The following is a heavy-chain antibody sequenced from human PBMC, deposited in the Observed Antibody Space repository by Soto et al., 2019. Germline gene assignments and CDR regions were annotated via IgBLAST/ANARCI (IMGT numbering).Heavy chain of an antibody. Sequence: EAPLVESGGGLVKPGGSLRLACAASGFTFSTYTLNWVRQAPGKGLEWVSSISTSGDSTYYEDSLRGRFTIARDNARASLYLQMDSLRVEDTAMYYCTRDGEPRWGQGTMVRVSS. CDR1: GFTFSTYT. V-gene: IGHV3-21*01. CDR2: ISTSGDST. D-gene: IGHD3-3*01. J-gene: IGHJ3*01. CDR3: TRDGEPR.